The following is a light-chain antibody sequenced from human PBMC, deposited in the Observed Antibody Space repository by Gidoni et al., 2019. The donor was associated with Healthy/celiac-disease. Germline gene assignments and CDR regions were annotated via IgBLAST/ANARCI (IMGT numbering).Light chain of an antibody. CDR2: GAS. CDR3: QQYGSSPPQLT. J-gene: IGKJ4*01. CDR1: QSVSSSY. Sequence: EIVLTQSPGTLSLSPGERATHSCRASQSVSSSYLAWYQQKPGQAPRLLIYGASSRATGIPDRFSGSGSGTDFTLTISRLEPEDFAVYYCQQYGSSPPQLTFGGGTKVEIK. V-gene: IGKV3-20*01.